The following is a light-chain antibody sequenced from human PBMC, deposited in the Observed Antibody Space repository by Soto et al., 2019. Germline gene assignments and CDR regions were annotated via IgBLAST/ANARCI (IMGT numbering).Light chain of an antibody. J-gene: IGKJ2*01. CDR1: QSITSY. CDR2: GAS. V-gene: IGKV1-39*01. CDR3: HQSQSTPYT. Sequence: DIQMTQSPSSLSASLGDRVTITCRASQSITSYLNWYQQKPGKAPNLLIYGASSLQSGVPSRFSGSGFGTDFTLTISSLQPEDFATYYCHQSQSTPYTFGQGTKLEIK.